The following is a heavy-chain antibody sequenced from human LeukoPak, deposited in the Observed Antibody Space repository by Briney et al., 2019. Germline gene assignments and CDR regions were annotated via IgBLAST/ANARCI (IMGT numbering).Heavy chain of an antibody. D-gene: IGHD3-22*01. CDR1: GFTFSSYW. CDR3: ARAPPNYYDSNGYYSPYDY. CDR2: ISGSSDTI. V-gene: IGHV3-48*02. Sequence: GGSLRLSCAASGFTFSSYWMHWVRQAPGKGLEWVSYISGSSDTIYYADSVKGRFTISRDNAENSLYLQMDSLRDEDTAVYFCARAPPNYYDSNGYYSPYDYWGQGTLVTVSS. J-gene: IGHJ4*02.